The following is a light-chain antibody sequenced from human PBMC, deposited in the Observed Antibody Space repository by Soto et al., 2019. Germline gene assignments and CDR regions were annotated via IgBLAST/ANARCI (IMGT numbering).Light chain of an antibody. V-gene: IGLV2-8*01. J-gene: IGLJ3*02. CDR1: SSDIGAYNH. CDR2: EVS. Sequence: QSALTQPPSASGSPGQSVTISCTGTSSDIGAYNHVSWYQQHPGRAPRFIIYEVSQRPSGVSDRFSGSKSGSTASLTVSGLQADDEADYYCSSYGGSSNPVMFGGGTKLTVL. CDR3: SSYGGSSNPVM.